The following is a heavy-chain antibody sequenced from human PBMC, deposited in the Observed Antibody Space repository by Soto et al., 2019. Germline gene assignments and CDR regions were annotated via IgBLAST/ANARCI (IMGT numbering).Heavy chain of an antibody. CDR1: GGTFSSYA. D-gene: IGHD3-3*01. V-gene: IGHV1-69*13. CDR2: IIPIFGTA. J-gene: IGHJ6*02. CDR3: ARATDFWSGYSYLHYYYYYGMDV. Sequence: GASVKVSCKASGGTFSSYAISWVRQAPGQGLEWMGGIIPIFGTANYAQKFQGRVTVTADESTSTAYMELSSLRSEDTAVYYCARATDFWSGYSYLHYYYYYGMDVWGQGTTVTVSS.